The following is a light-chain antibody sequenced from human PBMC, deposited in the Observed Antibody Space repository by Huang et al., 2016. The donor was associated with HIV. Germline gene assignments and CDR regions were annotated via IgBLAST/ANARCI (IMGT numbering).Light chain of an antibody. V-gene: IGKV1-6*01. CDR3: LQDYNYPRT. J-gene: IGKJ1*01. CDR2: AAS. CDR1: QAIRND. Sequence: AIQMTQSPSSLSASVGDRVTITCRASQAIRNDLGWYQQRPGKAPKLLIYAASELHSVFPLRFSGSGSGTDFTLTISSLQPEDFATYYCLQDYNYPRTFGQGTKVKI.